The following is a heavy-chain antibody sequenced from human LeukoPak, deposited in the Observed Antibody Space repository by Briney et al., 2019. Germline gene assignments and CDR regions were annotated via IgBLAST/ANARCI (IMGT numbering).Heavy chain of an antibody. J-gene: IGHJ4*02. CDR1: GFTFCAYG. CDR3: AEGWPEGYSSGQIHY. Sequence: PGGSLRLSCAASGFTFCAYGMSWVRQAPGKGLEWVSGIGGSGASTYYADSVKGRFTISRDNSKNTLHLQLNSLRADDTAVYYCAEGWPEGYSSGQIHYWGQGTLVTVSS. CDR2: IGGSGAST. V-gene: IGHV3-23*01. D-gene: IGHD6-19*01.